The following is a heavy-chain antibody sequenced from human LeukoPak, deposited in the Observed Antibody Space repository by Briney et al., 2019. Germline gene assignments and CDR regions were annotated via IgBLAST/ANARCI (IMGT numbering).Heavy chain of an antibody. J-gene: IGHJ3*02. D-gene: IGHD2-2*01. Sequence: ASVKVSCKASGGTFSSYTISWVRQAPGQGLEWMGGIIPIFGTANYAQKFQGRVTITTDESTSTAYMELSSLRSEDTAVYYCARDPGGYCSSTSCYAAFDIWGQGTMVTVSS. V-gene: IGHV1-69*05. CDR3: ARDPGGYCSSTSCYAAFDI. CDR1: GGTFSSYT. CDR2: IIPIFGTA.